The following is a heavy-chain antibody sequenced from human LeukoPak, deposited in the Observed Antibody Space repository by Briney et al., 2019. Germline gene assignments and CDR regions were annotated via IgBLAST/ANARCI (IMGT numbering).Heavy chain of an antibody. V-gene: IGHV1-8*03. J-gene: IGHJ5*02. CDR1: GYTFTSYD. CDR2: MNPNSGNT. CDR3: ARGQQITIFGVVILVGWFDP. D-gene: IGHD3-3*01. Sequence: ASVKVSCKASGYTFTSYDINWVRQATGQGLEWMGWMNPNSGNTGYAQKFQGRVTITRNTSISTAYMELSRLRSEDTAVYYYARGQQITIFGVVILVGWFDPWGQGTLVTVSS.